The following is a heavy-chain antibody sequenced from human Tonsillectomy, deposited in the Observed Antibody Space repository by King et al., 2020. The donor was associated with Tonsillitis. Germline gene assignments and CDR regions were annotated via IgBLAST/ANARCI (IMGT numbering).Heavy chain of an antibody. J-gene: IGHJ6*03. CDR2: IYSGGNT. Sequence: DVQLVESGGGFIQPGGSLRLSCAASGFTVSSNYMGWVRQAPGKGLEWVSLIYSGGNTSYADSVTGRFTISRDTSKNTLYLQMNSLRAEDTAVYYCARVAATYSSSSLVYYYNYMDVWGKGTTVTVSS. D-gene: IGHD6-6*01. CDR3: ARVAATYSSSSLVYYYNYMDV. V-gene: IGHV3-53*01. CDR1: GFTVSSNY.